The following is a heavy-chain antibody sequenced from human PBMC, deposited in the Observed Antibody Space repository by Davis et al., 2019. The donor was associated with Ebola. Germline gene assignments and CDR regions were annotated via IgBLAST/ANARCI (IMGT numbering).Heavy chain of an antibody. CDR2: IKQDGSEK. D-gene: IGHD3-3*01. Sequence: PGGSLRLSCAASGFTFSKYWMNWVRQAPGKGLEWVANIKQDGSEKYYVDSVKGRFSISRDNAKNSLELQMNSLRAEDTAIYYCAKDKNYDFWSGYPHDAFDIWGQGTTVTVSS. V-gene: IGHV3-7*03. J-gene: IGHJ3*02. CDR1: GFTFSKYW. CDR3: AKDKNYDFWSGYPHDAFDI.